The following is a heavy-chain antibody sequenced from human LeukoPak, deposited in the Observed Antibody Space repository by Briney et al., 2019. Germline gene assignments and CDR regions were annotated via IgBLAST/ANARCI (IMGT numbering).Heavy chain of an antibody. CDR1: GFTFSSYS. J-gene: IGHJ4*02. D-gene: IGHD3-3*01. Sequence: GGSLRLSCAASGFTFSSYSMNWVRQAPGKGLEWVSSISSSSSYIYYADSVKGRFTISRDNAKNSLYLQMNSLRAEDTAVYYCARDQIFGVVQDYWGQGTLVTVSS. V-gene: IGHV3-21*01. CDR3: ARDQIFGVVQDY. CDR2: ISSSSSYI.